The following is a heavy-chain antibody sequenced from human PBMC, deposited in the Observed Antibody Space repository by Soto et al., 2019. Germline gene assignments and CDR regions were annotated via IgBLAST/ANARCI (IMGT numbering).Heavy chain of an antibody. CDR1: GDCVKISGDA. V-gene: IGHV4-30-2*01. J-gene: IGHJ4*02. D-gene: IGHD6-13*01. Sequence: LYISSALCGDCVKISGDAGTLIKKPPGKGLEWIGYIYHSGSTYYNPSLKSRVTISVDRSKNQFSLKLSSVTAADTPVYYCAKSHVGAHIPASVHWVQRTLVTVSS. CDR3: AKSHVGAHIPASVH. CDR2: IYHSGST.